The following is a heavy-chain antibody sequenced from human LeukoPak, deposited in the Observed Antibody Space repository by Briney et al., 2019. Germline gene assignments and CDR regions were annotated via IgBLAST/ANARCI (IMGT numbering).Heavy chain of an antibody. D-gene: IGHD3-9*01. V-gene: IGHV3-11*01. CDR1: GFTFSDYY. J-gene: IGHJ4*02. Sequence: PGGSLILSCAASGFTFSDYYMSWIRQAPGKGLEWVSYISSSGSTIYYADSVKGRFTISRDNAKNSLYLQMNSLRAEDTALYYCARGGYDILTGYYTDFDYWGQGTLVTVSS. CDR2: ISSSGSTI. CDR3: ARGGYDILTGYYTDFDY.